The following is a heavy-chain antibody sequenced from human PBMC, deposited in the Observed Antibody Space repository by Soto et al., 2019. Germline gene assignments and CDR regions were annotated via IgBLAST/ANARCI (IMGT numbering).Heavy chain of an antibody. J-gene: IGHJ3*02. CDR1: GYSFTSYW. D-gene: IGHD6-13*01. CDR3: ARPEVGQQLGSWAFDI. CDR2: IYPGDSDT. V-gene: IGHV5-51*01. Sequence: GESLKISCKGSGYSFTSYWIGWVRQMPGNGLEWMGIIYPGDSDTRYSPSFQGQVTISADKSISTAYLQWSSLKASDTAIYYCARPEVGQQLGSWAFDIWGQGTMVTVSS.